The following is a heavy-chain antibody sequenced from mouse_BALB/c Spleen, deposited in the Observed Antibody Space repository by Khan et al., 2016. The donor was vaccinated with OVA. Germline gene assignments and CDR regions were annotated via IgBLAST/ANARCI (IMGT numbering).Heavy chain of an antibody. CDR1: GYTFSDYE. Sequence: VQLVESGAELVRPGASVTLSCKASGYTFSDYEMHWVKQTPVHGLEWIGTFDPETGDTAYNQKFKGKATLTADKSSSTAYMELRSLTSEDSAIYCCTRRIDYGGQGTSVNVSS. J-gene: IGHJ4*01. CDR3: TRRIDY. CDR2: FDPETGDT. V-gene: IGHV1-15*01.